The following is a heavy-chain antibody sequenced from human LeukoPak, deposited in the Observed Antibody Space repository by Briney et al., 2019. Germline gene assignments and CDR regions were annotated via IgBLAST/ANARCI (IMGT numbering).Heavy chain of an antibody. D-gene: IGHD2-21*01. J-gene: IGHJ4*02. CDR3: AKEGVILGPSHFDH. V-gene: IGHV3-23*01. CDR2: IGGSGLDT. Sequence: GGSLRLSCAASGFTFSSCGMTWVRQAPGKGLEWVSSIGGSGLDTYYPDSVKGRFFISRDNAKSTLYLQMNSLGAEDTAVYFCAKEGVILGPSHFDHWGQGTLVTVSS. CDR1: GFTFSSCG.